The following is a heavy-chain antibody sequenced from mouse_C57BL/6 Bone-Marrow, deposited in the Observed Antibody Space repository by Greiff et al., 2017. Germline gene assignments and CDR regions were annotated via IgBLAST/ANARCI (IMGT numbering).Heavy chain of an antibody. D-gene: IGHD2-1*01. CDR2: INPYNGGT. Sequence: EVKVVESGPVLVKPGASVKMSCKASGYTFTDYYMNWVKQSHGQSLEWIGVINPYNGGTSYNKTFKGKATLTVDQSSSTAYMERQSLKYEDSEVYYCARKALYSWFAYWGQGTLVTVSA. CDR3: ARKALYSWFAY. CDR1: GYTFTDYY. V-gene: IGHV1-19*01. J-gene: IGHJ3*01.